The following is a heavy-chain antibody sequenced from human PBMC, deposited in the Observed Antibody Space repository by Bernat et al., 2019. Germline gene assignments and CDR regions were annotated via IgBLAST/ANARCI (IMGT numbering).Heavy chain of an antibody. V-gene: IGHV3-30-3*01. CDR3: ARDNRKEGGYLDY. D-gene: IGHD1-14*01. CDR2: ISYDGSKK. Sequence: QVQLVESGGGVVQPGRSLRLSCAASGFPFSSYAMHWVCQAPGTGLEWVAVISYDGSKKYYADSVKGRFTSSRDNSKNTLDLQMNSLIGEDTAVYYCARDNRKEGGYLDYRGQGALVTVSS. J-gene: IGHJ4*02. CDR1: GFPFSSYA.